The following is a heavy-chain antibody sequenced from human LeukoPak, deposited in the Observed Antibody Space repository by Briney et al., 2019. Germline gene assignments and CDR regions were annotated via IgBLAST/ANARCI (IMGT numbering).Heavy chain of an antibody. D-gene: IGHD3-16*02. Sequence: GGSLRLSCAASGFTFSNFEMNWVRQIPGKGLEWLSFITRSSRIIYYADSVKGRFTISRDNANNSLHLQMNSLRVEDTGIYFCSERSKFGGVISDFWGQGTLVTVSS. CDR2: ITRSSRII. V-gene: IGHV3-48*03. J-gene: IGHJ4*02. CDR3: SERSKFGGVISDF. CDR1: GFTFSNFE.